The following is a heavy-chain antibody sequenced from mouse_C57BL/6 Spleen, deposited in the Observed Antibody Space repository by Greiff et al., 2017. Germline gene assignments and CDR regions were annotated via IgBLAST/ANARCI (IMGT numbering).Heavy chain of an antibody. CDR1: GFTFNTYA. J-gene: IGHJ4*01. Sequence: EVQGVESGGGLVQPKGSLKLSCAASGFTFNTYAMHWVRQAPGKGLEWVARIRSKSSNYATYYADSMKDRFTISRDDSQSMLYLQMNILKTEDTAKYYGVCDYLYAMDYWGQGTSVTVSS. CDR2: IRSKSSNYAT. V-gene: IGHV10-3*01. CDR3: VCDYLYAMDY. D-gene: IGHD5-1*01.